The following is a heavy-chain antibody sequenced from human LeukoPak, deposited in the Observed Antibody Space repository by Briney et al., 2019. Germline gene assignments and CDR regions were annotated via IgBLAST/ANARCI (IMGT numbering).Heavy chain of an antibody. V-gene: IGHV4-34*01. Sequence: PSETLSLTCAVYGGSFSGYYWSWIRQPPGKGLEWIGEINHSGSTNYNPSLKSRVTISVDTSKNQFSLKLSSVTAADTAVYYCARDTYYYGSGSYTHFDYWGQGTLVTVSS. CDR1: GGSFSGYY. CDR3: ARDTYYYGSGSYTHFDY. D-gene: IGHD3-10*01. J-gene: IGHJ4*02. CDR2: INHSGST.